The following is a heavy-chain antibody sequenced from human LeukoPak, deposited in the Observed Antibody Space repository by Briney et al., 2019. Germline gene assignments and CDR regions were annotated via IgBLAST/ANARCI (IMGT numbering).Heavy chain of an antibody. CDR2: IIPIFGTA. V-gene: IGHV1-69*06. Sequence: SVKVSCKASGGTFSSYAVSWVRQAPGQGLEWMGGIIPIFGTANYAQKFQGRVTITADKSTSTAYMELSSLRSDDTAVYYCARDGTKTRTTNAPDSSGWYGGPRYYYYYYMDVWGKGTTVTISS. CDR3: ARDGTKTRTTNAPDSSGWYGGPRYYYYYYMDV. J-gene: IGHJ6*03. CDR1: GGTFSSYA. D-gene: IGHD6-19*01.